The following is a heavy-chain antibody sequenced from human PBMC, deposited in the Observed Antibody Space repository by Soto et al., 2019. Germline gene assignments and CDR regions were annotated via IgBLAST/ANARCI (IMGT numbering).Heavy chain of an antibody. V-gene: IGHV3-23*01. D-gene: IGHD3-10*01. J-gene: IGHJ4*02. CDR2: FRSSGDDGTT. CDR3: AKKVNSGSASQYFDY. Sequence: GGSLRLSCAASGFTFSSYSMSWVRQAPGKGLEWVSGFRSSGDDGTTYYADSVKGRFTISRDNSKNTLFLQMNSLRAEDTAIYYCAKKVNSGSASQYFDYWGQGTLVTVSS. CDR1: GFTFSSYS.